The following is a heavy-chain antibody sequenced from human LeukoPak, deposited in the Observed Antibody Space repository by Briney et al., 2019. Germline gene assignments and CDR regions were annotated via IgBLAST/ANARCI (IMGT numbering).Heavy chain of an antibody. J-gene: IGHJ4*02. CDR2: ISYDGSNK. V-gene: IGHV3-30*03. CDR3: ARDTVLYDSSGYYFDY. D-gene: IGHD3-22*01. Sequence: GGSLGLSCAASGFTFSSYGMHWVRQAPGKGLEWVAVISYDGSNKYYADSVKGRFTISRDNSKNTLYLQMNSLRAEDTAVYYCARDTVLYDSSGYYFDYWGQGTLVTVSS. CDR1: GFTFSSYG.